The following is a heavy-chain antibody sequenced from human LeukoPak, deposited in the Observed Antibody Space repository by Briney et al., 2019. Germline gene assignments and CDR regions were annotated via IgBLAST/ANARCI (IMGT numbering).Heavy chain of an antibody. Sequence: GGSLRLSCAVSGFTFSDYYMSWIRQAPWKGLEWVSYISSSGDTIYYADSVKGRIVISRDNAKNSLYLQMNSLRAEDTAVYYCARDRTTVTRGAFALWGRGTLVTVS. D-gene: IGHD4-17*01. CDR3: ARDRTTVTRGAFAL. V-gene: IGHV3-11*04. J-gene: IGHJ2*01. CDR2: ISSSGDTI. CDR1: GFTFSDYY.